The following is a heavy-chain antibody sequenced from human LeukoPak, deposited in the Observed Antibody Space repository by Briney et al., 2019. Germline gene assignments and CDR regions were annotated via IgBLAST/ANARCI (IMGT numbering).Heavy chain of an antibody. CDR2: ISSGGNT. D-gene: IGHD6-13*01. Sequence: GGSLRLSCAASGFTVSSTYMSWVRHIPGKGLEWVSVISSGGNTYYTDSVKGRFTISRDGSKNTLYLQMNSLRAEDTAVYYCARDQGSSSSCLDVWGKGTTVTVSS. CDR1: GFTVSSTY. J-gene: IGHJ6*04. CDR3: ARDQGSSSSCLDV. V-gene: IGHV3-66*01.